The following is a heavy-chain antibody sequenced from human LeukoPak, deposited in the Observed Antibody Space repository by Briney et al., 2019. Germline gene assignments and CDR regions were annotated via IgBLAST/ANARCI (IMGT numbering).Heavy chain of an antibody. CDR2: IYPGDSDT. V-gene: IGHV5-51*01. CDR1: GYSFTSYW. Sequence: GESLKISCKGSGYSFTSYWIGWVRQMPGKGLEWMGIIYPGDSDTRYSPSFQGQVTISADKSLSTPYLQWGSLKASDTAMYYCARRGASDGFDYWGQGTLVTVSS. CDR3: ARRGASDGFDY. D-gene: IGHD3-16*01. J-gene: IGHJ4*02.